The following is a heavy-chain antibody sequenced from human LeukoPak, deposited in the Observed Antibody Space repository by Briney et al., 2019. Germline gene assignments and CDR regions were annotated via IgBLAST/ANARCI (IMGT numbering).Heavy chain of an antibody. Sequence: GRSLRLSCAASGFTFSSYAMHWVRQAPGKGLEWVAVISYDGSNKYYADSVKGRFTISRDNSKNTLYLQMSSLRADDTAVYYCARDPNGDYIGAFEIWGQGTMVTVS. J-gene: IGHJ3*02. D-gene: IGHD4-17*01. CDR3: ARDPNGDYIGAFEI. V-gene: IGHV3-30-3*01. CDR1: GFTFSSYA. CDR2: ISYDGSNK.